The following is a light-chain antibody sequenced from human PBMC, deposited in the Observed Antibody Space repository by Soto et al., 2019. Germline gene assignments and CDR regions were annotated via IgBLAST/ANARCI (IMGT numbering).Light chain of an antibody. CDR2: NDD. CDR3: ATWDDSLNAFV. CDR1: TSSIGSNA. V-gene: IGLV1-44*01. J-gene: IGLJ1*01. Sequence: QSALTQSPSASGTPGQRTTIYCSGSTSSIGSNAVNWYQQFPGTAPTFLIYNDDQRPSGVPDRFSGSKSGTSASLAISGLHSEDEADYYCATWDDSLNAFVFGTGTKVT.